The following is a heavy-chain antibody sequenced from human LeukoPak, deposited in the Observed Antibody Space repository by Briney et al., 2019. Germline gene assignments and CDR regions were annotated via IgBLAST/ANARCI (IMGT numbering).Heavy chain of an antibody. V-gene: IGHV4-34*01. J-gene: IGHJ6*03. CDR1: GGSFSGYY. CDR3: ARTYYYYMDV. CDR2: INHSGST. Sequence: SETLSLTCAVYGGSFSGYYWSWIRQPPGKGLEWIGEINHSGSTNYNPSLKSRVTISVDTSKNQFSLKLSSVTAADTAVYYCARTYYYYMDVWGKGTTVTVSS.